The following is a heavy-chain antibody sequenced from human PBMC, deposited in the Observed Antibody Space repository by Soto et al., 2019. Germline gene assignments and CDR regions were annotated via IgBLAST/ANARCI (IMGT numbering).Heavy chain of an antibody. D-gene: IGHD1-26*01. CDR1: GFTFSSYA. CDR2: ISGSGGST. Sequence: EVQLLESGGGLVQPGGSLRLSCAASGFTFSSYAMRWVRQAPGKGLEWVSAISGSGGSTYYAESVKGRFTISRDNSKNTLYLQVNSLRAEDTAVYYCARRGSGSYYDYWGQGTLVTVSS. V-gene: IGHV3-23*01. J-gene: IGHJ4*02. CDR3: ARRGSGSYYDY.